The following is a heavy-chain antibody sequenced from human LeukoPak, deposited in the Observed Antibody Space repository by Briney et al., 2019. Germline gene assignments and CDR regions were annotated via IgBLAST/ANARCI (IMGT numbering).Heavy chain of an antibody. V-gene: IGHV1-2*02. CDR1: GYTFTGYY. CDR2: INPNSGGT. Sequence: ASVKVSCKASGYTFTGYYMHWVRQAPGQGLEWMGWINPNSGGTNYAQKFQGRVTMTRDTSISTAYMELSRLRSDDTAVYYCARPATITFGGVIVYSFDYWGQGTLVTVSS. D-gene: IGHD3-16*02. CDR3: ARPATITFGGVIVYSFDY. J-gene: IGHJ4*02.